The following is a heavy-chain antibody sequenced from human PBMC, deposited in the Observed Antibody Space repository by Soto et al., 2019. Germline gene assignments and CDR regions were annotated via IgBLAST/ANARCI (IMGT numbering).Heavy chain of an antibody. J-gene: IGHJ4*02. D-gene: IGHD5-12*01. CDR2: INAGNGNT. V-gene: IGHV1-3*01. Sequence: ASVKVSCKASGYTFTNYAMHWVRQAPGQRLEWMGWINAGNGNTKYSQKFQGRVTITRDTSASTAYMELSSLRSEDTAVYYCARVSGYYLPDYWGQGALVTVSS. CDR1: GYTFTNYA. CDR3: ARVSGYYLPDY.